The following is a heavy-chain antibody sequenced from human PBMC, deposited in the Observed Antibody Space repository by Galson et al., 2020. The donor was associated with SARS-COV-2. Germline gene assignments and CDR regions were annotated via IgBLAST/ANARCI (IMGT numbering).Heavy chain of an antibody. Sequence: SETLSLTCVLSGGSISSYNWWSWVRQPPGKGLEWIGEIYYSGGTKYNPSLKSRVTMSVDKSKNQFSLTLNSVTAADTAVYYCARMGPGTFDIWGQGTMVTVS. CDR1: GGSISSYNW. CDR3: ARMGPGTFDI. CDR2: IYYSGGT. D-gene: IGHD1-26*01. J-gene: IGHJ3*02. V-gene: IGHV4-4*02.